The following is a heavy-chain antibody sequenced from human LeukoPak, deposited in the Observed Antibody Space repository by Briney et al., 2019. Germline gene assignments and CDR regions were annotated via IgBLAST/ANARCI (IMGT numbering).Heavy chain of an antibody. D-gene: IGHD5-12*01. CDR1: GFTFDDYA. CDR3: AKDTPGGYDYPV. V-gene: IGHV3-43*02. CDR2: ISGDFGGT. J-gene: IGHJ4*02. Sequence: PGGSLRLSCAASGFTFDDYAMYWVRQAPGKGLECVSLISGDFGGTYYADSVKGGATVSRDNSKNSLFLQMNSLRTEDTAFYYCAKDTPGGYDYPVWGQGTLVTVSS.